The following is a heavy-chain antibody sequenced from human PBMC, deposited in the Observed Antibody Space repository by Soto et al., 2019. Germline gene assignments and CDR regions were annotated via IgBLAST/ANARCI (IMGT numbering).Heavy chain of an antibody. J-gene: IGHJ6*02. V-gene: IGHV3-7*01. D-gene: IGHD6-19*01. CDR2: IKQDGTEK. CDR3: ARDSGGQWLVPRGMDV. Sequence: GGSLRLSCGASGFMFRGYWMSWVRQGPGKGLEWVANIKQDGTEKYDIDSVKGRFTISRDNAKNTLYLQMNSLRAEDTAVYYCARDSGGQWLVPRGMDVWGQGTTGTVSS. CDR1: GFMFRGYW.